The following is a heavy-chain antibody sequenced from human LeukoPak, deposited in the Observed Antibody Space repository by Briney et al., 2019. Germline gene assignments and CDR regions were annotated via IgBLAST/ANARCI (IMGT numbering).Heavy chain of an antibody. CDR1: GGSFSGYY. Sequence: SSETLSLTCAVYGGSFSGYYWSWIRQPPGKGLEWIGEINHSGSTNYNPSLKSRVTTSGDTSKNQVSLKLSSVTAADTAVYYCARVRSSSWYCDYWGQGTLVTVSS. V-gene: IGHV4-34*01. J-gene: IGHJ4*02. D-gene: IGHD6-13*01. CDR3: ARVRSSSWYCDY. CDR2: INHSGST.